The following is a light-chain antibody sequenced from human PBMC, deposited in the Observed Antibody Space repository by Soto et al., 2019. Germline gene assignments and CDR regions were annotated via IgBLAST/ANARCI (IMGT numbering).Light chain of an antibody. V-gene: IGLV6-57*03. CDR3: QSYGSGNWV. CDR2: HDN. CDR1: SGSIATSY. Sequence: NFMLTQPNSVSESPGKTVTISCTRNSGSIATSYVQWYQQRPDSAPTTIIYHDNQRPYGVPVRFSGSIDSSTNSASLTISGLKTEDEADYYCQSYGSGNWVFGGGTKLTVL. J-gene: IGLJ3*02.